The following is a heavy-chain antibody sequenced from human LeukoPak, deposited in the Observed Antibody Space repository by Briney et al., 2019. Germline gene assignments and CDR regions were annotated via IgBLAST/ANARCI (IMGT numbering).Heavy chain of an antibody. CDR3: ARDVGYSGYDLGWFDP. CDR1: GGSISSGGYY. V-gene: IGHV4-31*03. D-gene: IGHD5-12*01. Sequence: PSETLSLTCTVSGGSISSGGYYWSWIRQHPGKGLEWIGYIYYSGSTYYNPSLKSRVTISVDTSKNQFSLKLSSVTAADTAVYYCARDVGYSGYDLGWFDPWGQGTMVTVSS. J-gene: IGHJ3*01. CDR2: IYYSGST.